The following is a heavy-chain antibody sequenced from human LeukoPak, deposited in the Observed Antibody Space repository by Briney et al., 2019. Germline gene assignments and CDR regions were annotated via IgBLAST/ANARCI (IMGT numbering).Heavy chain of an antibody. Sequence: GGSLRLSCAASGFTFDDYGMSWVRQAPGKGLEWVSGINWNGGSTGYADSVKGRFTISRDNAKNSLYLQMNSLRAEDTALYYCARAGLIDYGDYLGGYYYYYMDVWGKGTTVTVSS. V-gene: IGHV3-20*04. D-gene: IGHD4-17*01. CDR1: GFTFDDYG. CDR2: INWNGGST. CDR3: ARAGLIDYGDYLGGYYYYYMDV. J-gene: IGHJ6*03.